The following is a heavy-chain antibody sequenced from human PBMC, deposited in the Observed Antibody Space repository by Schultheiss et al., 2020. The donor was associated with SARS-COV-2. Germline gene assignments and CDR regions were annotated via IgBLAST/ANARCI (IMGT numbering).Heavy chain of an antibody. CDR2: IGTAGDT. CDR3: AREGYTSGRCGNFDK. D-gene: IGHD2-15*01. Sequence: GGSLRLSCVASGFTFSSYDMHWVRQATGKGLEWVSAIGTAGDTYYPDSVKGRFTISRDSSKNTVHLEMNSLRAEDTAVYYCAREGYTSGRCGNFDKWGQGTLVTVSS. V-gene: IGHV3-13*01. J-gene: IGHJ4*02. CDR1: GFTFSSYD.